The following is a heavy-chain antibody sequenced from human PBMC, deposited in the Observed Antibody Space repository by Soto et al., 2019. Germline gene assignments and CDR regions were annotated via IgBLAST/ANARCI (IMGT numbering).Heavy chain of an antibody. D-gene: IGHD3-10*01. CDR1: GYTFTSYA. V-gene: IGHV1-3*01. Sequence: GASVKVSCKASGYTFTSYAMHWVRQAPGQRLEWMGWINAGNGNTKYSQKFQGRVTITRDTSASTAYMELSSLRSEDTAVYYCARDPDGSGSYTPLGGMDGWGQGNTVTFYS. J-gene: IGHJ6*02. CDR3: ARDPDGSGSYTPLGGMDG. CDR2: INAGNGNT.